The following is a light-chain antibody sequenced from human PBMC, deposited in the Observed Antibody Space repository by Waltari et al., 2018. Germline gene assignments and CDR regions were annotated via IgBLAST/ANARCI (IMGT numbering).Light chain of an antibody. CDR3: MVWHGGGVI. CDR2: DSDN. CDR1: SDITAFNYW. Sequence: QPVLTQPSSLSAPPGASASLTCPLRSDITAFNYWIFWYQQMPGSPPHYLLTDSDNQRGSGVPSRFSGSKDSSANAGILLISGVQSEDEADYYCMVWHGGGVIFGGGTKLTVL. V-gene: IGLV5-45*03. J-gene: IGLJ2*01.